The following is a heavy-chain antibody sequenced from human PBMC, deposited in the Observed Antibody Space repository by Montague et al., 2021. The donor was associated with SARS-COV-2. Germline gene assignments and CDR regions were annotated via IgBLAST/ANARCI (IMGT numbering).Heavy chain of an antibody. CDR1: GGSISSYY. CDR3: AKLKGSGWNYYFDY. D-gene: IGHD6-19*01. J-gene: IGHJ4*02. V-gene: IGHV4-59*01. CDR2: IYYSGST. Sequence: SETLSLTCTVSGGSISSYYWSWIRQPPGKGLEWIGYIYYSGSTNXNPSLKSRVTISVDTSKNQFSLKLGSVTAADTAVYYCAKLKGSGWNYYFDYWGQGTLVTVSS.